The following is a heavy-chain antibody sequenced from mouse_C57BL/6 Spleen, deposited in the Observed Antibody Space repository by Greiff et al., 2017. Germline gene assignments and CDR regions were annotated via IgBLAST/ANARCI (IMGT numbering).Heavy chain of an antibody. V-gene: IGHV1-18*01. CDR1: GYTFTDYN. CDR3: ARGGYWYFDV. CDR2: INPNNGGT. Sequence: EVQLQQSGPELVKPGASVKIPCKASGYTFTDYNMDWVKQSHGKSLEWIGDINPNNGGTIYSQKFKGKATLTVDKSSSTAYMELRSLTSEDTAVYYCARGGYWYFDVWGTGTTVTVSS. J-gene: IGHJ1*03.